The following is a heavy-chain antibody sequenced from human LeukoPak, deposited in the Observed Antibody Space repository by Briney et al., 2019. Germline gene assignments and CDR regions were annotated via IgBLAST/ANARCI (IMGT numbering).Heavy chain of an antibody. Sequence: SQTLSLTCTVSGDSISSGDYYWSWIRQPAGKGLEWIGRISSSGSTNYNPSLKSRVTISVDTSKNQFSLKLSSVTAADTAVYYCARSLASRSNRWFGESKSDDAFDIWGQGTMVTVSS. D-gene: IGHD3-10*01. CDR3: ARSLASRSNRWFGESKSDDAFDI. V-gene: IGHV4-61*02. CDR2: ISSSGST. J-gene: IGHJ3*02. CDR1: GDSISSGDYY.